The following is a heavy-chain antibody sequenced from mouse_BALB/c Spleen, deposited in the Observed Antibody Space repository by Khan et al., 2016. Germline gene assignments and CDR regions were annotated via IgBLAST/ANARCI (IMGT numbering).Heavy chain of an antibody. J-gene: IGHJ2*01. CDR2: INPDSSTI. D-gene: IGHD1-1*01. CDR3: TRLYYYVCSEY. Sequence: EVKLEESGGGLVQPGGSLKLSCAASGFDFSGYWMSWVRQAPGKGLEWIGEINPDSSTINYAPSLKGKIIISRDNDKNTLYLRRNKVSSEDTALCYCTRLYYYVCSEYWGPGTILTVSS. V-gene: IGHV4-1*02. CDR1: GFDFSGYW.